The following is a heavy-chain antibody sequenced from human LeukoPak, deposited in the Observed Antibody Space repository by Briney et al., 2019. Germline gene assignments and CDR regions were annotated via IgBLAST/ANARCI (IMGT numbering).Heavy chain of an antibody. V-gene: IGHV4-4*07. J-gene: IGHJ4*02. CDR2: IYASGTT. D-gene: IGHD5-24*01. CDR1: GGSISAYY. Sequence: SETLSLTCTVSGGSISAYYWSWIRQPAGKGLEWIGRIYASGTTNYNPSLKSRVTVSVDTSKNQFSLKLSSVTAADTAVYYCARFRDGYNFNYFDYWGQGTLVTVSS. CDR3: ARFRDGYNFNYFDY.